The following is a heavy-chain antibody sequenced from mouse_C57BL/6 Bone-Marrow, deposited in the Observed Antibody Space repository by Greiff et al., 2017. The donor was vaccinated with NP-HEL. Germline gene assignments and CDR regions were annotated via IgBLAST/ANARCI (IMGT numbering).Heavy chain of an antibody. J-gene: IGHJ1*03. CDR1: GYTFTDYN. CDR3: ARKYYGSSYWYFDV. CDR2: INPNNGGT. V-gene: IGHV1-22*01. D-gene: IGHD1-1*01. Sequence: EVQLQQSGPELVKPGASVKMSCKASGYTFTDYNMHWVKQSHGKSLEWIGYINPNNGGTSYNQKFKGKATLTVNKSSSTAYMELRSLTSEDSAVYYCARKYYGSSYWYFDVWGTGTTVTVSS.